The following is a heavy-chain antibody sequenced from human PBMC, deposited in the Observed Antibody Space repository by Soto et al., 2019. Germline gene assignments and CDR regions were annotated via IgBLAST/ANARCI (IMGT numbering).Heavy chain of an antibody. J-gene: IGHJ6*02. Sequence: EVQLVESGGGLVQPGGSLRLSCAASGFTFSDHYMDWVRQAPGKGLEWVGRTRNKANSYTTEYAASVKGRFTISRDDSKNSLYLQMNSLTTEDTAVYYCARGGYCSSTSCHSDYYGMDVWGQGTTVTVSS. CDR1: GFTFSDHY. D-gene: IGHD2-2*01. CDR2: TRNKANSYTT. V-gene: IGHV3-72*01. CDR3: ARGGYCSSTSCHSDYYGMDV.